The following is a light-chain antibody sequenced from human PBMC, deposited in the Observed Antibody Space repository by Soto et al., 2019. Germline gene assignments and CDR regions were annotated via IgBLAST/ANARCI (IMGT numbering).Light chain of an antibody. CDR3: HQLGSSPPAFT. CDR2: GAS. CDR1: QSVSTRY. V-gene: IGKV3-20*01. Sequence: ESMLTQSPGTLSLSPGERATLSCRASQSVSTRYLAWYQQKPGQAPRLLIYGASITATGIPDMFSGSGSGTDFTITISRLEPEDYAVYYWHQLGSSPPAFTFGQGTKLEI. J-gene: IGKJ2*01.